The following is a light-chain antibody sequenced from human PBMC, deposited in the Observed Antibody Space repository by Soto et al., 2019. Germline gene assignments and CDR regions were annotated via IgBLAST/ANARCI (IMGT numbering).Light chain of an antibody. V-gene: IGLV1-40*01. J-gene: IGLJ2*01. CDR1: SSNIGAGYD. CDR3: QSYDSSPSGSVV. CDR2: GNS. Sequence: QSVLTQPPSVSGAPGQRVTISCTGSSSNIGAGYDVHWYQQLPGTAPKLLIYGNSNRPSGVPDRFSGSKSGTSASLAITGLQAKDEADDYCQSYDSSPSGSVVFGGGTKLTVL.